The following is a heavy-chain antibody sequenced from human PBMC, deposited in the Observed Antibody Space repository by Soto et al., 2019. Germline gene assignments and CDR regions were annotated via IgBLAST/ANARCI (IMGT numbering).Heavy chain of an antibody. CDR1: GGSISSSSYY. J-gene: IGHJ5*02. Sequence: SETLSLTCTVSGGSISSSSYYWGWIRQPPGKGLEWIGSIYYSGSTCYNPSLKSRVTISVDTSKNQFSLKLSSVTAADTAVYYCARTVVAARNWFDPWGQGTLVTVYS. CDR2: IYYSGST. V-gene: IGHV4-39*01. CDR3: ARTVVAARNWFDP. D-gene: IGHD2-15*01.